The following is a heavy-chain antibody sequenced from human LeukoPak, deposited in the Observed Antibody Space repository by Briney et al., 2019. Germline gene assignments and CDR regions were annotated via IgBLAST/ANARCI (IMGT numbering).Heavy chain of an antibody. V-gene: IGHV3-21*01. CDR1: GFTFSSYS. CDR3: ARSGATYFDY. J-gene: IGHJ4*02. Sequence: GGSLRLSCAASGFTFSSYSMNWVRQAPGKGLEWVSSISSSSSYIYYADSVKGRFTISGDNAKNSLYLQMNSLRAEDTAVYYCARSGATYFDYWGQGTLVSVSS. D-gene: IGHD1-26*01. CDR2: ISSSSSYI.